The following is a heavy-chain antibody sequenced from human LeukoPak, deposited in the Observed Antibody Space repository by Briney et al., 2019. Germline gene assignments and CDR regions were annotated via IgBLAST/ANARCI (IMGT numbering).Heavy chain of an antibody. CDR2: ISYDGSNK. V-gene: IGHV3-30*18. CDR1: GFTFSSYG. CDR3: AKFHYYDSSGYYFPYFDY. Sequence: PGGSLRLSCAASGFTFSSYGMHWVRQAPDKGLEWVAVISYDGSNKYYADSVKGRFTISRDNSKNTLYLQMNSLRAEDTAVYYCAKFHYYDSSGYYFPYFDYWGQGTLVTVSS. J-gene: IGHJ4*02. D-gene: IGHD3-22*01.